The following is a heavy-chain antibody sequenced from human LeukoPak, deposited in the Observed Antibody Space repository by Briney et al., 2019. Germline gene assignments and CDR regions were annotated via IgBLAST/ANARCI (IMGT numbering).Heavy chain of an antibody. CDR3: AREDPRVERSFDP. Sequence: ASVKVSCKASGYTFTSYYMHWVRQAPGQGLEWMGIINPSGGSTSYAQKFQGRVTMTRDTSTSTVYTELSSLRSEDTAVYYCAREDPRVERSFDPWGQGTLVTVSS. CDR1: GYTFTSYY. CDR2: INPSGGST. J-gene: IGHJ5*02. D-gene: IGHD1-1*01. V-gene: IGHV1-46*01.